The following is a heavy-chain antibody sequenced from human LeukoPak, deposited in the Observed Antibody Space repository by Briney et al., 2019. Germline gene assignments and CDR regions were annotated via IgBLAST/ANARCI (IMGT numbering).Heavy chain of an antibody. V-gene: IGHV1-24*01. Sequence: ASVKVSCKVSGYTLTELSMHWVRQAPGKGLEWMGGFDPEDGDTIYAQKFQGRVTMTEDTSTDTAYMELSSLRSEDTAVYYCAKSSAMVTIRNWFDPWGQGTLVTVSS. CDR3: AKSSAMVTIRNWFDP. CDR2: FDPEDGDT. J-gene: IGHJ5*02. D-gene: IGHD5-18*01. CDR1: GYTLTELS.